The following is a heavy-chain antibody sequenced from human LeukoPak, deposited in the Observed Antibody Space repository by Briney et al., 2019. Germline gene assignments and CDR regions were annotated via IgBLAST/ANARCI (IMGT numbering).Heavy chain of an antibody. D-gene: IGHD3-22*01. CDR3: ARATVWDNYDSTEIPKFDY. CDR1: GYTFTSYG. V-gene: IGHV1-18*01. J-gene: IGHJ4*02. Sequence: ASVKVSCKASGYTFTSYGITWVRQALGQGLEWMGGISAYNDNTNYAQKLQGRVTMTTYTSTSTAHMELRSLTSDDTAVYYCARATVWDNYDSTEIPKFDYWGQGTLVTVSS. CDR2: ISAYNDNT.